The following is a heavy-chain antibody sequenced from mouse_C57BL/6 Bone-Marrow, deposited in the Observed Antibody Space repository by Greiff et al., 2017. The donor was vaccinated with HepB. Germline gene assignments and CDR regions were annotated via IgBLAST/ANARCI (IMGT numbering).Heavy chain of an antibody. V-gene: IGHV1-63*01. J-gene: IGHJ4*01. CDR1: GYTFTNYW. D-gene: IGHD3-2*02. CDR3: ARGRTAQATDYAMDY. Sequence: VQWVESGAELVRPGTSVKMSCKASGYTFTNYWIGWAKQRPGHGLEWIGDIYPGGGYTNYNEKFKGKATLTADKSSSTAYMQFSSLTSEDSAIYYCARGRTAQATDYAMDYWGQGTSVTVSS. CDR2: IYPGGGYT.